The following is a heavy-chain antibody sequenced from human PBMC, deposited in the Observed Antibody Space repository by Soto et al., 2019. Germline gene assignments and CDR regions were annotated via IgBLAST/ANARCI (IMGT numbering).Heavy chain of an antibody. CDR3: AILGN. CDR1: GFTVSSNY. CDR2: IYSDGTT. D-gene: IGHD3-16*01. V-gene: IGHV3-53*02. Sequence: EVQLVETGGGLIQPGGSLRLSCAASGFTVSSNYMNWVRQAPGKGLEWVSIIYSDGTTAYADSVKGRFTISRDNFKNTLHLQMNSLRAEDTDVYYCAILGNWGHGTLVTVSS. J-gene: IGHJ4*01.